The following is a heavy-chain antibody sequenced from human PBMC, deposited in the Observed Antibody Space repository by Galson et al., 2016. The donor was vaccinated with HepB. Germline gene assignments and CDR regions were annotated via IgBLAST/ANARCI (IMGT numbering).Heavy chain of an antibody. D-gene: IGHD5-18*01. Sequence: SLRLSCAASGFTFSNFWMNWVRQAPGQGLEWVANIKGDGSQVYYVDSVKGRFPISRDNVENSLFMQMNSLRAEDTAVYYCARAQWIQGRRAAYFDYWGQGAMVTVSS. J-gene: IGHJ4*02. CDR3: ARAQWIQGRRAAYFDY. CDR2: IKGDGSQV. V-gene: IGHV3-7*04. CDR1: GFTFSNFW.